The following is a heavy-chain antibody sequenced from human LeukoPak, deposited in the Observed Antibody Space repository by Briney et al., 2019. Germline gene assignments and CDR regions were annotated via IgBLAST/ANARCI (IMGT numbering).Heavy chain of an antibody. CDR1: GFTFSSYA. CDR3: HLGSPEFWELLSPYYYYGMDV. CDR2: ISGSGGST. J-gene: IGHJ6*04. V-gene: IGHV3-23*01. Sequence: GGSLTLSCAASGFTFSSYAMSWVRQAPGKGLEWVSAISGSGGSTYYADSVKGRFTISRDNSKNTLYLQMNSLRAEDTAVYYCHLGSPEFWELLSPYYYYGMDVWGKGTTVTVSS. D-gene: IGHD3-10*01.